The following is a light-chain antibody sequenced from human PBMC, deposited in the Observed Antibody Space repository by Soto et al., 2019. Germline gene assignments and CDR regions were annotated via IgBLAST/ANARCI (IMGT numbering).Light chain of an antibody. Sequence: DIVMTQTPLSSPVTLGQPASISCRSSQSLVHSDGNTYLSWLQQRPGEPPRLLICKISNRFSGVPESFSGSGAGTDFTLKISWVEAEDVGVCYCMQATQFARTFGQGTKVEIK. J-gene: IGKJ1*01. CDR2: KIS. V-gene: IGKV2-24*01. CDR3: MQATQFART. CDR1: QSLVHSDGNTY.